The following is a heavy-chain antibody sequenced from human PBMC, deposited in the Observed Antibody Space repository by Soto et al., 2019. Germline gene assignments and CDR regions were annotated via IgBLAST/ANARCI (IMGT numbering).Heavy chain of an antibody. D-gene: IGHD2-2*01. CDR2: INHSGST. CDR3: ARGHPIVVVPAAIRYYYYYYMDV. Sequence: QVQLQQWGAGLLKPSETLSLTCAVYGGSFSGYYWSWIRQPPGKGLEWIGEINHSGSTNYNPSLKRRVTISVDTSKNQFSLKLSSVTAADTAVYYCARGHPIVVVPAAIRYYYYYYMDVWGKGTTVTVSS. CDR1: GGSFSGYY. V-gene: IGHV4-34*01. J-gene: IGHJ6*03.